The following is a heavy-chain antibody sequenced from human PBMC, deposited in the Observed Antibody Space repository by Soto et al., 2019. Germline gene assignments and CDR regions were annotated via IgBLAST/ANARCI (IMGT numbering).Heavy chain of an antibody. CDR1: GGTFSSYA. D-gene: IGHD3-22*01. CDR2: IIPILGTA. Sequence: ASVKVSCKASGGTFSSYAISWVRQAPGQGLEWMGGIIPILGTANYAQKFQGRVTITADESTSTAYMELSSLRSEDTAVYYCARDLWRGYYDSSGYRNWFDPWGQGTLVTVSS. J-gene: IGHJ5*02. V-gene: IGHV1-69*13. CDR3: ARDLWRGYYDSSGYRNWFDP.